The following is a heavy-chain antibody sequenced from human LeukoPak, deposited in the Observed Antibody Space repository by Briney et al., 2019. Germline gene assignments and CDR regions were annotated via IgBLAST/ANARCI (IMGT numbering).Heavy chain of an antibody. J-gene: IGHJ6*02. CDR1: VYTLTELS. CDR2: FDPEDGET. V-gene: IGHV1-24*01. Sequence: ASVKVSCKVSVYTLTELSMHWVRQAPGKGLEWMGGFDPEDGETIYAQKFQGRVTMTEDTSTDTAYMELSSLRSEDTAVYYCATVVGWEQWLVQRLYGMDVWGQGTTVTVSS. CDR3: ATVVGWEQWLVQRLYGMDV. D-gene: IGHD6-19*01.